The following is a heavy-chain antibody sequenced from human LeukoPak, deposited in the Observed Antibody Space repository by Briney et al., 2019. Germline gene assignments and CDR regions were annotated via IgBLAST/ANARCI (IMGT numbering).Heavy chain of an antibody. CDR1: GGSISSYY. Sequence: SETLSLTCTVSGGSISSYYWSWIRQPPGKGLEWIGYIYYSGSTNYNPSLKSRVTISVDTSKNQFSLKLSSVTAADTAVYYCARVSAAAGDYWGRGTLVTVSS. J-gene: IGHJ4*02. D-gene: IGHD6-13*01. CDR2: IYYSGST. CDR3: ARVSAAAGDY. V-gene: IGHV4-59*12.